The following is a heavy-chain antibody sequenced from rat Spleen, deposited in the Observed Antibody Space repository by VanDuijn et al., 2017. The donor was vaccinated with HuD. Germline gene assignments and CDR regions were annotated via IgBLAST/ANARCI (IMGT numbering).Heavy chain of an antibody. V-gene: IGHV5-29*01. D-gene: IGHD1-7*01. Sequence: EVQLVESDGGLVQPGRSLKLSCAASGFTFSNYYMAWVRQAPTKGLEWVATISLDGTNTYYRDSVKGRFTISRDNSKSTLGLQMVSLRSEDTATYYCARQGLWVFDYWGQGVMVTVSS. CDR1: GFTFSNYY. J-gene: IGHJ2*01. CDR3: ARQGLWVFDY. CDR2: ISLDGTNT.